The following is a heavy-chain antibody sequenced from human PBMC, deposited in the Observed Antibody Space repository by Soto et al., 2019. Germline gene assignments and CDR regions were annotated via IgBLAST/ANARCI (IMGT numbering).Heavy chain of an antibody. CDR2: ISPISGGT. Sequence: GASVKVSCKASGYTFTDYYMHWVRQAPGQGLEWMGWISPISGGTTYAQKFQGRVTVTRDTSITTAYMDLSSLTSDDTAVYYCARDVTRGGILIVPDMDVWGPGTAVTVSS. J-gene: IGHJ6*02. CDR3: ARDVTRGGILIVPDMDV. V-gene: IGHV1-2*02. CDR1: GYTFTDYY. D-gene: IGHD2-2*01.